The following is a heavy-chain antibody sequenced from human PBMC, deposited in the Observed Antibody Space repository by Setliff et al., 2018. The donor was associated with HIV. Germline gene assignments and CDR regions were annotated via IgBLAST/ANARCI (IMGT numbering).Heavy chain of an antibody. CDR3: AKPLTQWGVSPYHYAVDV. CDR2: IGGSTGST. D-gene: IGHD1-26*01. J-gene: IGHJ6*02. CDR1: GFAFGNYC. V-gene: IGHV3-23*01. Sequence: GGSLRLSCAASGFAFGNYCMTWVRQAPGKGLEWVSAIGGSTGSTYYADSVKGRFTISTDNSKNTLYLQMNSLRAEDTAVYYCAKPLTQWGVSPYHYAVDVWGQGTTVTVS.